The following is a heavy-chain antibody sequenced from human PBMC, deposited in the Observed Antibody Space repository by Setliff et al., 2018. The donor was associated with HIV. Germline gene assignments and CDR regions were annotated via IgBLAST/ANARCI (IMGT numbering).Heavy chain of an antibody. CDR3: ARKFRPGHGVDV. CDR2: ISSSSITI. Sequence: PGGSLRLSCAASGFTFSTYEMNWVRQAPGKGLEWVSYISSSSITIYYEDSLKGRFTISRDNAKSSMYLQMNSLRVEDTAIYYCARKFRPGHGVDVWGQGTTVTVSS. D-gene: IGHD3-10*01. V-gene: IGHV3-48*03. J-gene: IGHJ6*02. CDR1: GFTFSTYE.